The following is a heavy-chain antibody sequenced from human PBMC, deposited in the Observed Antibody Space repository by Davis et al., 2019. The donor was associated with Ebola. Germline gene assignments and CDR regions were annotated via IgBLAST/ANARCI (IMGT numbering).Heavy chain of an antibody. J-gene: IGHJ6*02. CDR2: IYYSGTT. CDR1: GDSISSGDYY. Sequence: SETLSLTCTVSGDSISSGDYYWSWIRQPPGKGLEWIGYIYYSGTTYYNPSLKSRVSISVDTSKNQFSLKLSSVTAADTAVYYCARDSVLGYGMDVWGQGATVTVSS. CDR3: ARDSVLGYGMDV. V-gene: IGHV4-30-4*01. D-gene: IGHD5/OR15-5a*01.